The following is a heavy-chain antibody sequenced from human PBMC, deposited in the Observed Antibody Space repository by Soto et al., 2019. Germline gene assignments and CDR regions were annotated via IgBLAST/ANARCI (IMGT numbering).Heavy chain of an antibody. CDR3: ARDQAGANGGYYYYYGMDV. Sequence: SETLSLTCTVSGGSISSGGYYWSWIRQHPGKGLEWIGYIYYSGSTYYNPSLKSRVTISVDTSKNQFSLKLSSVTAADTAVYYCARDQAGANGGYYYYYGMDVWGQGTTVTVSS. CDR1: GGSISSGGYY. J-gene: IGHJ6*02. V-gene: IGHV4-31*03. D-gene: IGHD1-26*01. CDR2: IYYSGST.